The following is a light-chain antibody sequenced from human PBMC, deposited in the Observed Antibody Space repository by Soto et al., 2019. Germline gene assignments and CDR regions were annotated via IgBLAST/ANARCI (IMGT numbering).Light chain of an antibody. CDR3: SSYTSSSTRV. CDR1: SSDVGGYNY. CDR2: DVS. Sequence: QSVLTQPASGSGSDGEWITITCTGTSSDVGGYNYVSWYQQHPGKAPKLMIYDVSNRPSGVSNRFSGSKSGNTASLTISGLQAEDEADYYCSSYTSSSTRVFGTGTKVTVL. V-gene: IGLV2-14*01. J-gene: IGLJ1*01.